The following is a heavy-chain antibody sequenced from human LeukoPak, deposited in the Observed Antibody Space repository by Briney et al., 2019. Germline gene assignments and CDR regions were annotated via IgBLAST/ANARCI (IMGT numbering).Heavy chain of an antibody. CDR3: ARDWEWVPWADYYYYTDV. Sequence: PGGSLTLSRAASGFTFSSYGMHWVRQATGKGVVWVAVLSYAASKKYSADSVKGRFTISRDNSKNTLYLQMNSLRAEDTAVYYCARDWEWVPWADYYYYTDVWGKGTTVTVSS. J-gene: IGHJ6*03. V-gene: IGHV3-30*03. D-gene: IGHD3-3*01. CDR1: GFTFSSYG. CDR2: LSYAASKK.